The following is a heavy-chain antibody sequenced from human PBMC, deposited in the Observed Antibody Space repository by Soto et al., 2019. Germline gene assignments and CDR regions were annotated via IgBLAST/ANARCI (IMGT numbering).Heavy chain of an antibody. J-gene: IGHJ6*02. CDR1: GFTFSAFG. D-gene: IGHD4-17*01. V-gene: IGHV3-30*18. CDR2: SSYGGSNK. CDR3: ANGPLRVADCGDYGDYLYGMHV. Sequence: QMKLVESGGGVVQPGTSLRLSCVASGFTFSAFGMHWVRQAPGKGLEWVAISSYGGSNKYYGDSVQGRFTISRDNSRDTMYLPMNCLRDEDSAVLFCANGPLRVADCGDYGDYLYGMHVWSQGTTGTVSS.